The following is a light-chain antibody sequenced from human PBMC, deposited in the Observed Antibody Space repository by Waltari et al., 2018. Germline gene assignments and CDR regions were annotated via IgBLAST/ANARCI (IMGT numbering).Light chain of an antibody. V-gene: IGKV3-15*01. J-gene: IGKJ4*01. CDR1: QSVSSD. CDR3: QQYNNWPPLT. Sequence: EIVMTQSPATLSVSPGERATLSCRASQSVSSDLAWYQHKPGQAPRLLIYAASTRAIAIPDRFSGSGSGTEFTLTISSLQSEDFAVYYCQQYNNWPPLTFGGGTKVEIK. CDR2: AAS.